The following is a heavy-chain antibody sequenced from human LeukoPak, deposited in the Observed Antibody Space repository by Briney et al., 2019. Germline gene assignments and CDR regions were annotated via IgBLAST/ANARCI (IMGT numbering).Heavy chain of an antibody. V-gene: IGHV1-69*04. CDR2: IIPILGIP. Sequence: SVTVSCTASGGTFTSYAISWVRQAPGQGLEWMGRIIPILGIPNYAQKFQGRVTITADKSTTTAYMELSSLRSEDTAVYYCATEAIVVVTARDYWYLDLWGRGTLVTVSS. J-gene: IGHJ2*01. CDR3: ATEAIVVVTARDYWYLDL. D-gene: IGHD2-21*02. CDR1: GGTFTSYA.